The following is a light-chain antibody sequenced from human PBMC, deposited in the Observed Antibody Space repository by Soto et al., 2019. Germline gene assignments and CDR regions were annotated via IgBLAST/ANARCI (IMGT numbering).Light chain of an antibody. CDR1: QFLSSY. CDR3: HQRNK. V-gene: IGKV3-11*01. Sequence: EVVLTQSPATLSLAPGERATLSCRASQFLSSYLAWYQQKPGQPPRLLIYDTSNRATGIPARFSGSRSGTDCTLAISSLEPEDFGVYFCHQRNKFGQGTRLEIK. CDR2: DTS. J-gene: IGKJ5*01.